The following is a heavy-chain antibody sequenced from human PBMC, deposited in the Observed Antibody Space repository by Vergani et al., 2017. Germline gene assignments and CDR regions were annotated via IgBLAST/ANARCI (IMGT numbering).Heavy chain of an antibody. V-gene: IGHV1-2*02. Sequence: VQLVQSGAEVKKPGATVKISCKVSGYTFTGYYMHWVRQAPGQGLEWMGWINPNSGGTNYAQKFQGRVTMTRDTSISTAYMELSRLRSDDTAVYYCARDKGYNWNPRDQPYYYYYMDVWGKGTTVTVSS. D-gene: IGHD1-20*01. CDR3: ARDKGYNWNPRDQPYYYYYMDV. J-gene: IGHJ6*03. CDR1: GYTFTGYY. CDR2: INPNSGGT.